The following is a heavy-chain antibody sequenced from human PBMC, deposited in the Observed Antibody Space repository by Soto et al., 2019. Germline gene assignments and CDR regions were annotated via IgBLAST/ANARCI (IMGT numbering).Heavy chain of an antibody. V-gene: IGHV1-69*01. Sequence: QVQLVQSGAEVKKPGSSVKVSCKASGGTFSSYAISWVRQAPGQGLDWMGGIIPIFGTANYAHKFQGRVTITADETTSTAYMELSILRSEDTAVYYCARWSESAFDIWGQGTMVTVSS. CDR3: ARWSESAFDI. J-gene: IGHJ3*02. D-gene: IGHD3-3*01. CDR1: GGTFSSYA. CDR2: IIPIFGTA.